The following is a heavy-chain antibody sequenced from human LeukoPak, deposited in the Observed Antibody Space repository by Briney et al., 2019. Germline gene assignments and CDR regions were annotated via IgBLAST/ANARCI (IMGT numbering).Heavy chain of an antibody. CDR2: ISYDGSNK. CDR3: ARDYSSSSTGPFDY. V-gene: IGHV3-30*19. D-gene: IGHD6-6*01. Sequence: GGSLRLSCTASGFAFRSHAMHWVRQAPGKGLEWVAVISYDGSNKYYADSVKGRFTISRDNSKNTLYLQMNSLRAEDTAVYYCARDYSSSSTGPFDYWGQGTLVTVSS. J-gene: IGHJ4*02. CDR1: GFAFRSHA.